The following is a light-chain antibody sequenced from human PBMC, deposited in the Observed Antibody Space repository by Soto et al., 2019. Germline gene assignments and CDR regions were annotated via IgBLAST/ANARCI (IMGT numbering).Light chain of an antibody. Sequence: QSALTQPASVSGSPGQSITISCTGTSSDVGGYNYVSWYQQHPGKAPKLMIYEVSNRPSGVSNRFSGSKSGNTASLTISGRQAADEAAYYCSSYTSSSTWVFGGGTKLTVL. CDR2: EVS. J-gene: IGLJ3*02. V-gene: IGLV2-14*01. CDR1: SSDVGGYNY. CDR3: SSYTSSSTWV.